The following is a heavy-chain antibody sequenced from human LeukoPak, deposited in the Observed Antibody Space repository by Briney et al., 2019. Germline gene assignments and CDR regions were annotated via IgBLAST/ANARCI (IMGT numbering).Heavy chain of an antibody. CDR3: ARAGYGDFDY. Sequence: PSETLSLTCTVSGGSISSYYWSWIRQPPGKGLEWIGYIYYSGSTNYNPSLKSRVTISVDTSKNQLSLKLSSVTAADTAVYYCARAGYGDFDYWGQGTLVTVSS. J-gene: IGHJ4*02. CDR1: GGSISSYY. V-gene: IGHV4-59*01. D-gene: IGHD4-17*01. CDR2: IYYSGST.